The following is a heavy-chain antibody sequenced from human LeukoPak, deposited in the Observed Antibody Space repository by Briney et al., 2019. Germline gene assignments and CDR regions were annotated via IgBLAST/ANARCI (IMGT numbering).Heavy chain of an antibody. CDR3: ARNLDFDSSGYPFDY. CDR2: IEGDGSRT. Sequence: PGGSLRLSCAASGFTFRNYWMHWVRQAPGKGLVWVSSIEGDGSRTNYADSVKGRFTISRDNAKNSLYLQMNGLRAEDTAVYYCARNLDFDSSGYPFDYWGQGTLVTVSS. D-gene: IGHD3-22*01. CDR1: GFTFRNYW. J-gene: IGHJ4*02. V-gene: IGHV3-74*01.